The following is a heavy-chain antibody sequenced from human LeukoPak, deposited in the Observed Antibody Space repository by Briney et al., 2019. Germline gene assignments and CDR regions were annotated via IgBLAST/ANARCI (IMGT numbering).Heavy chain of an antibody. CDR1: GYSISSGYY. J-gene: IGHJ5*02. Sequence: TSETLSLTCAVSGYSISSGYYGGRIRQPPGQGLEWIGPIYHSGNTYYNPSLKSRVTRSVDTSKNQFSLKLSSVTAADTAVYYCVSKREYCSSTSCYHNWFDPWGQGTLVTVSS. CDR3: VSKREYCSSTSCYHNWFDP. V-gene: IGHV4-38-2*01. D-gene: IGHD2-2*01. CDR2: IYHSGNT.